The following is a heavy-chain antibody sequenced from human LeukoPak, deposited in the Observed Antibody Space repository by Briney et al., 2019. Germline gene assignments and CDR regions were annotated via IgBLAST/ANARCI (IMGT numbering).Heavy chain of an antibody. CDR1: GLTFTNTW. J-gene: IGHJ4*02. CDR3: ITDPGNYEIF. Sequence: GGSLRLSCAPTGLTFTNTWTSWVRQAPGEGRGWVGRIKSKTDGGTVDYAPPVKGRFTISRDDSRNTLPLEMNFLKNEDAAVYYCITDPGNYEIFWGQGTLVSVSS. D-gene: IGHD4-11*01. CDR2: IKSKTDGGTV. V-gene: IGHV3-15*01.